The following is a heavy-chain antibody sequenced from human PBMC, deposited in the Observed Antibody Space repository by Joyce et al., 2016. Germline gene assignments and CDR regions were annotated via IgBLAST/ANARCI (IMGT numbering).Heavy chain of an antibody. CDR3: ARGGTSSDHYFFYTLDV. Sequence: QVLLVQSGAAVKRPGSSLRVSCKSSGGDFSNYTVNWVRQAPGQRLEWVGGSIPFFGAAKYAEDFQGRVTLTADQSTRTAYLELSSLTSADTAVYYCARGGTSSDHYFFYTLDVWGPGTTVIVSS. D-gene: IGHD1-14*01. V-gene: IGHV1-69*12. CDR1: GGDFSNYT. CDR2: SIPFFGAA. J-gene: IGHJ6*02.